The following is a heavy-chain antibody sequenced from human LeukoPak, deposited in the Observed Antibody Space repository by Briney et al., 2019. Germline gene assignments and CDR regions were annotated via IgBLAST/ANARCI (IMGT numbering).Heavy chain of an antibody. V-gene: IGHV4-59*08. J-gene: IGHJ5*02. CDR2: IYYSGST. D-gene: IGHD3-9*01. Sequence: SETLSLTCTVSGGSISSYYWSWIRQPPGKGLEWIGYIYYSGSTNYNPSLKSRVTISVGTSKNQFSLKLSSVTAADTAVYYCARHTRHYDILTGYSKGWFDPWGQGTLVTVSS. CDR1: GGSISSYY. CDR3: ARHTRHYDILTGYSKGWFDP.